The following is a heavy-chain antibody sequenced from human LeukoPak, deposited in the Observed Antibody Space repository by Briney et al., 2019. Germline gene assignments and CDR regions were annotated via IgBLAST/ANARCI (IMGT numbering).Heavy chain of an antibody. CDR2: VYGGGNT. Sequence: PGGSLRLSCAASGFTVANDRMSWVRQAPGKGLEWVSTVYGGGNTAYADSVKGRFTISRDTSKNTLLLQMNSLRAEDTALYFCVRERFGAIVENWGQGALVIVPS. J-gene: IGHJ4*02. V-gene: IGHV3-53*01. D-gene: IGHD5-24*01. CDR3: VRERFGAIVEN. CDR1: GFTVANDR.